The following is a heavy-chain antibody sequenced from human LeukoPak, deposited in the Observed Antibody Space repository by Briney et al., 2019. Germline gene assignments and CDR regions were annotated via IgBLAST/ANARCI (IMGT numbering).Heavy chain of an antibody. CDR3: ARELRYDNSDSGAF. Sequence: SETLSLTCTVSGGSISTGREYWSWIRQSAGKGLEWIGRVYATGSTNYSPSLKSRATISLDPSKNQFSLKLSSVTAADTAMYYCARELRYDNSDSGAFWGQGTVVTVSS. V-gene: IGHV4-61*02. CDR1: GGSISTGREY. CDR2: VYATGST. D-gene: IGHD3-22*01. J-gene: IGHJ3*01.